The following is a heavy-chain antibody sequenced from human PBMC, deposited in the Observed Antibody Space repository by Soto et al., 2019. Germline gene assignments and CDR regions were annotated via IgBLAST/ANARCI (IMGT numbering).Heavy chain of an antibody. CDR1: TFSFSSHW. V-gene: IGHV3-7*01. CDR2: IKEDGSEK. J-gene: IGHJ4*02. Sequence: EVHLVESRGGLVQPGGSLRLSCAASTFSFSSHWMSWVRQAPGKGLEWVANIKEDGSEKYYVDSVKGRFTISRDNAKNSVYLQMTSLRVEDTAVYYCARIGWGYDYVWGRYFDYWGQGTLVTVSS. CDR3: ARIGWGYDYVWGRYFDY. D-gene: IGHD3-16*01.